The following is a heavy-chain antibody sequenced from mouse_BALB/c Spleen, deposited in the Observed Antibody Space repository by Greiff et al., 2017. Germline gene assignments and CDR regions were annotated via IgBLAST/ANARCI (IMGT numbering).Heavy chain of an antibody. J-gene: IGHJ4*01. Sequence: SLELVATINSNGGSTYYPDSVKGRFTISRDNAKNTLYLQMSSLKSEDTAMYYCARDDYGAMDYWGQGTSVTVSS. CDR3: ARDDYGAMDY. V-gene: IGHV5-6-3*01. CDR2: INSNGGST.